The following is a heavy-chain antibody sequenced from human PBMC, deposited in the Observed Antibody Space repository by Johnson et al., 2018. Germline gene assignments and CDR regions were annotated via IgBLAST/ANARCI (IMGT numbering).Heavy chain of an antibody. Sequence: QVQLQESGPGLVKPSETLSLTCTVSGGSISSYYWSWIRQPPGKGLEWIGYIYYSGSTNYNPSLKSRVTISVDTSKNQFSLKLSSLTAADTAVYCCARDLAYYYDSSGYYSTVGAFDIWGQGTMCTVSS. V-gene: IGHV4-59*01. CDR3: ARDLAYYYDSSGYYSTVGAFDI. CDR1: GGSISSYY. J-gene: IGHJ3*02. CDR2: IYYSGST. D-gene: IGHD3-22*01.